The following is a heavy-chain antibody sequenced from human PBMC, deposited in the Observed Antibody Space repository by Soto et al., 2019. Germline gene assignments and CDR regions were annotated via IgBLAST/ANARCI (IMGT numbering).Heavy chain of an antibody. D-gene: IGHD2-15*01. CDR1: GFTFSSYG. Sequence: GGSLRLSCAASGFTFSSYGMHWVRQAPGKGLERVAVITTDESNKQYAAPVKGRFTTSRDNSKNTLYLKMNSLGAEDTAVYYCPKDHRLQIFLRPPAIDYRGPGTLVTLSS. V-gene: IGHV3-30*18. J-gene: IGHJ4*02. CDR3: PKDHRLQIFLRPPAIDY. CDR2: ITTDESNK.